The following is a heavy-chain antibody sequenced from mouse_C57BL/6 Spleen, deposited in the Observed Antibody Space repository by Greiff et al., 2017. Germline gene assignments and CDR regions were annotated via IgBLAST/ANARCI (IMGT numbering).Heavy chain of an antibody. CDR2: ILPSIGRT. CDR1: DSDVFPISY. J-gene: IGHJ3*01. V-gene: IGHV15-2*01. Sequence: QVQLQQSGSELRSPGSSVKLSCKDFDSDVFPISYLSWVRQTPGHGFEWIGGILPSIGRTIYGEKLEDKATLDADTLSNTAYLELNSLTSEDSASYYCARGTAQGKRGFAYWGQGTLVTVSA. CDR3: ARGTAQGKRGFAY. D-gene: IGHD3-2*02.